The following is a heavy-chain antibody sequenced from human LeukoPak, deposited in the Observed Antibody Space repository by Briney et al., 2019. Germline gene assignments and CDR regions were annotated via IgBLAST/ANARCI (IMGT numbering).Heavy chain of an antibody. D-gene: IGHD3-10*01. V-gene: IGHV4-4*07. CDR1: GGSISSYF. CDR3: ARVSLVRGAPDYYFDY. Sequence: SETLSLTCTVSGGSISSYFWNWIRQPAGKGLEWVGRIYASGNTDYNPSLKSRLTMSMDTSKNQFSLSLSSVTAADTAVYYCARVSLVRGAPDYYFDYWGQGTLVTVSS. CDR2: IYASGNT. J-gene: IGHJ4*02.